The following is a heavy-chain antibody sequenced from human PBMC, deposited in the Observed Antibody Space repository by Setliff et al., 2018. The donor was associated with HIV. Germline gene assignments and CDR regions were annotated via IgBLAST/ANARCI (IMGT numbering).Heavy chain of an antibody. J-gene: IGHJ4*02. Sequence: SGPTLVNPTQTLTLTCTFSGFSLSTSGVGVGWIRQPPGKALEWLALIDWDGDKFYNASLKTRLTISKDTFKKQVILTVANVDPADTATYYCARDSGNYALDYWGLGTLVTVSS. D-gene: IGHD1-26*01. CDR3: ARDSGNYALDY. CDR1: GFSLSTSGVG. V-gene: IGHV2-5*02. CDR2: IDWDGDK.